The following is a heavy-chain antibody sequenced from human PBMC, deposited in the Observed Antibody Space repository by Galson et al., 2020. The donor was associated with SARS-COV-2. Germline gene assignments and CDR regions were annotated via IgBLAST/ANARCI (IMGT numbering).Heavy chain of an antibody. V-gene: IGHV1-2*02. Sequence: ASVKVSCKASGYTFTGYYMHWVRQAPGQRLEWMGWINPNSGGTNYAQKFQGRVTMTRDTSISIAYMELSRLRSDDTAVYYCARDGTAMVTNGFDIWGQGTMVTVSS. CDR3: ARDGTAMVTNGFDI. D-gene: IGHD5-18*01. CDR1: GYTFTGYY. CDR2: INPNSGGT. J-gene: IGHJ3*02.